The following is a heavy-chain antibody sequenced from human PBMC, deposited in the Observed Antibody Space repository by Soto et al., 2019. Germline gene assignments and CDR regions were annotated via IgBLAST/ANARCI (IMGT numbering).Heavy chain of an antibody. CDR3: ARDRSDSSRADSFDI. D-gene: IGHD6-25*01. CDR1: GFAVSDNY. V-gene: IGHV3-53*01. J-gene: IGHJ3*02. CDR2: IYRGLAT. Sequence: EVQLVESGGGLIQPGGSLRLSCAVSGFAVSDNYMSWVRQAPGKGLEWVSVIYRGLATHYADSVKGRFTISRDDSKNPVYLQMNSLRAEDTAVYYCARDRSDSSRADSFDIWGQGTVVTVSS.